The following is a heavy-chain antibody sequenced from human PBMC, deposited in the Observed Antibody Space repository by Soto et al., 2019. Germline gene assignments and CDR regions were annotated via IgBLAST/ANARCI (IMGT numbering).Heavy chain of an antibody. J-gene: IGHJ6*02. CDR2: IYSGGST. Sequence: GGSLRLSCAASGFTVSSNYMSWVRQAPGKGLEWVSVIYSGGSTYYADSVKGRFTISRDNSKNTLYLQMNSLRAEDTAVYYCARDTPTRSTEKHYYYYGMDVWGQGTTVTVSS. V-gene: IGHV3-53*01. CDR3: ARDTPTRSTEKHYYYYGMDV. CDR1: GFTVSSNY.